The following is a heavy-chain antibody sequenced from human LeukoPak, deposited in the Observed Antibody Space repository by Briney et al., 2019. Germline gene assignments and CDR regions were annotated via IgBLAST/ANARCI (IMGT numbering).Heavy chain of an antibody. Sequence: GGSLRLSCAASGFIFSSYWMSWVRQAPGKGLEWVANIKQDGSQKYYVDSVKGRFTISRDNAKNSLYLQLNSLRAEYTAVYYCARATWDRNYYYDIDVWGKGTTVTISS. J-gene: IGHJ6*03. CDR3: ARATWDRNYYYDIDV. V-gene: IGHV3-7*01. CDR1: GFIFSSYW. D-gene: IGHD1-26*01. CDR2: IKQDGSQK.